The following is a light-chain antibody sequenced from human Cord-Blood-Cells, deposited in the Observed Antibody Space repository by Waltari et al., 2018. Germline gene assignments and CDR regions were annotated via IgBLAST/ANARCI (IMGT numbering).Light chain of an antibody. V-gene: IGKV3-20*01. CDR2: GAS. J-gene: IGKJ1*01. CDR1: QSVSSSS. Sequence: EIVLTQSPGNMSLSPGERATLSCRASQSVSSSSLAWYQQKPGQAPRLLIYGASSRATGIPDRFSGSGSGTDFTLTISRLEPEDFAVYYCQQYGSSQTFGQGTKVEIK. CDR3: QQYGSSQT.